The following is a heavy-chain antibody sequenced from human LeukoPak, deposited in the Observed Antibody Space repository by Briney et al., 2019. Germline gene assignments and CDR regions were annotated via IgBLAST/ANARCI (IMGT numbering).Heavy chain of an antibody. CDR3: ARHTGRFGEFQH. CDR1: GGSISSYY. Sequence: TSETLSLTCTVSGGSISSYYWSWIRQPPGKGLEWIGYIYYSGSTNYNPSLKSRVTISVDTSKNQFSLKLSSVTAADTAVYYCARHTGRFGEFQHWGQGTLVTVSS. V-gene: IGHV4-59*08. D-gene: IGHD3-10*01. J-gene: IGHJ1*01. CDR2: IYYSGST.